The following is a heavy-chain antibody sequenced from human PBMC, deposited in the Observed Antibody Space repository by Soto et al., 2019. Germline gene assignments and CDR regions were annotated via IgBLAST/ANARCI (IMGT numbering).Heavy chain of an antibody. D-gene: IGHD1-20*01. CDR1: GGSIRVQSYY. V-gene: IGHV4-39*01. CDR2: SYYSGTS. J-gene: IGHJ5*02. Sequence: TSETLSLTCTVSGGSIRVQSYYWTWIRQTPGKGLEWVGSSYYSGTSYFNPALKGRVTISVDTSTNQFSLRLTSVTAADTAVYYCTRRYNRNDYSFAPWGQGNLVTVSS. CDR3: TRRYNRNDYSFAP.